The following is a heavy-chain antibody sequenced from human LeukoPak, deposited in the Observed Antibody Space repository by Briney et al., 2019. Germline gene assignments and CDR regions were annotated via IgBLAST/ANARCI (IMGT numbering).Heavy chain of an antibody. CDR1: GGSISSYY. CDR2: IYYGGST. D-gene: IGHD2-15*01. V-gene: IGHV4-59*01. CDR3: ARDLGYCSGGSCYSAVD. Sequence: SETLSLTCTVSGGSISSYYWSWIRQPPGKGLEWIGYIYYGGSTNYNPSLKSRVTISVDTSKNQFSLKLSSVTTADTAVYYCARDLGYCSGGSCYSAVDWGQGTLVTVSS. J-gene: IGHJ4*02.